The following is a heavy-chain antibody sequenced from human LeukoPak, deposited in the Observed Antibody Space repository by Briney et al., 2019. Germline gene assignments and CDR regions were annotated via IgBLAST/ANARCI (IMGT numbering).Heavy chain of an antibody. D-gene: IGHD3-10*02. V-gene: IGHV3-48*03. Sequence: GGSLRLSCAASGFTFSSYAMSWVRQAPGKGLEWVSAISSIGSTIYYADSVTGRFTISRDNANNSLYLQMNSRIAEDTAVYYCAELGITMIGCVWGKGTTVTISS. CDR2: ISSIGSTI. J-gene: IGHJ6*04. CDR1: GFTFSSYA. CDR3: AELGITMIGCV.